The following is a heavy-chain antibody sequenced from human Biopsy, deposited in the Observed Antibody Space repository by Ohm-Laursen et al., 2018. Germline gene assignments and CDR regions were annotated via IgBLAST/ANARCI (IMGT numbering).Heavy chain of an antibody. Sequence: TLSLTCTVSGDSIGSYSWSWIRRPPGKGLEWIGYIEYSDKTYYNPSLESRVAFSVDTSKNQFSLRLMYVTAADTAVYYCARHRYCSSTSCSNSNYYFDFWGQGTLVTVSS. CDR1: GDSIGSYS. J-gene: IGHJ4*02. CDR2: IEYSDKT. CDR3: ARHRYCSSTSCSNSNYYFDF. D-gene: IGHD2-2*01. V-gene: IGHV4-59*08.